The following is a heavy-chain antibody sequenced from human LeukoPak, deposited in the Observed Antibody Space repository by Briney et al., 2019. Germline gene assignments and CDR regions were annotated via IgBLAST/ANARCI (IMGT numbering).Heavy chain of an antibody. CDR3: VGTIASRGSEY. J-gene: IGHJ4*02. CDR1: GFTFTNHW. D-gene: IGHD6-6*01. Sequence: GGSLRLSCAASGFTFTNHWMHWVRQAPGMGLVWVSRLPPDELDIIYADSVKGRLTVSRDNSKHTVYLQINNLRAEDTAVYYCVGTIASRGSEYWGQGALVTVSS. CDR2: LPPDELDI. V-gene: IGHV3-74*01.